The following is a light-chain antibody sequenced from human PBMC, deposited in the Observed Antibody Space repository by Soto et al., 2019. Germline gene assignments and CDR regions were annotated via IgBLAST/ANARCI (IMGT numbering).Light chain of an antibody. CDR3: QQYGSSPRIT. CDR1: QSVGSF. Sequence: EIVLTQSPATLSLSPGERATLSCRASQSVGSFLAWYQQKPGQAPRLLIYGASSRATGIPDRFSGSGSGTDFTLTISRLEPEDFAVYYCQQYGSSPRITFGQGTRLEIK. V-gene: IGKV3-20*01. CDR2: GAS. J-gene: IGKJ5*01.